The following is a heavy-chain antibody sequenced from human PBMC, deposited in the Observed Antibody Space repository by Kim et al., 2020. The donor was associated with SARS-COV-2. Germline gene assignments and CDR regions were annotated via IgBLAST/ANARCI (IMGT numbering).Heavy chain of an antibody. J-gene: IGHJ1*01. Sequence: ASVKVSCKAFGYTFTNYYIHWVRQAPGQGPEWLGIVNPSGGSTSYALKFQGRVTMTSNTSTSTVYMELSSLSFEDTAVYYCAKESETSGVPLGEYFQH. V-gene: IGHV1-46*01. CDR3: AKESETSGVPLGEYFQH. CDR1: GYTFTNYY. CDR2: VNPSGGST. D-gene: IGHD1-26*01.